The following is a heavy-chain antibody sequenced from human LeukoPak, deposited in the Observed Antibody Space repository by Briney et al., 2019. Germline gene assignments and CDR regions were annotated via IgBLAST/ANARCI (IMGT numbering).Heavy chain of an antibody. D-gene: IGHD2-2*01. CDR3: ARDRYCSSTSCYSFDY. J-gene: IGHJ4*02. V-gene: IGHV1-69*04. Sequence: SVKVSCKASGGTFGSYAISWVRQAPGQGLEWMGRIIPILGIANYAQKFQGRVTITADKSTSTAYMELSSLRSEDTAVYYCARDRYCSSTSCYSFDYWGQGTLVTVSS. CDR2: IIPILGIA. CDR1: GGTFGSYA.